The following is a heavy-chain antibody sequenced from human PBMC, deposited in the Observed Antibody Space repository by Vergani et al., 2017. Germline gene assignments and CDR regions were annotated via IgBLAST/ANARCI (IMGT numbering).Heavy chain of an antibody. J-gene: IGHJ2*01. Sequence: QVQLQESGPGLVKPSQTLSLTCTVSGGPISSGGYYWSWIRQHPGKGLEWIGYIYYSGSTYYNPSLKSRVTISVDTSKNQFSLKLSSVTAADTAVYYCARLTDIVVVPAAYWYFDLWGRGTLVTVSS. D-gene: IGHD2-2*01. CDR3: ARLTDIVVVPAAYWYFDL. CDR1: GGPISSGGYY. V-gene: IGHV4-31*03. CDR2: IYYSGST.